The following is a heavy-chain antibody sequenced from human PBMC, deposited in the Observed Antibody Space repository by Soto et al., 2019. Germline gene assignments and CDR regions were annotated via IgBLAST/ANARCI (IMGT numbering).Heavy chain of an antibody. V-gene: IGHV6-1*01. Sequence: SQTLSLTCAISGDSVPSNSAAWNWIRQSPSRGLEWLGRTYYRSKWYNDYAVSVKSRITVKPDTSKNQFSLQLDSVTPEDTAVYYCARDGSNWFDSWGQGTLVTVSS. CDR1: GDSVPSNSAA. CDR3: ARDGSNWFDS. J-gene: IGHJ5*01. CDR2: TYYRSKWYN. D-gene: IGHD3-10*01.